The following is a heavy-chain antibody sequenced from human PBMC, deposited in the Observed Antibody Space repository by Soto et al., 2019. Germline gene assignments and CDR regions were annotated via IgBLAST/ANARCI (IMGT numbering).Heavy chain of an antibody. D-gene: IGHD6-13*01. CDR3: ARGIRGSSPY. CDR1: GFTFSNYS. Sequence: GGSLRLSCAASGFTFSNYSMNWVRQAPGKGLEWVSYISSSSRTIYYVDSVKGRFTISRDNAKNSLYLQMNSLRAEDTAVYYCARGIRGSSPYWGQGTLVTVSS. V-gene: IGHV3-48*01. CDR2: ISSSSRTI. J-gene: IGHJ4*02.